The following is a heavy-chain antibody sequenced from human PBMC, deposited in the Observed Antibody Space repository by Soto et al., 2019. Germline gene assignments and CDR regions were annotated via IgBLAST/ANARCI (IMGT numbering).Heavy chain of an antibody. Sequence: PGGSLRLSCAASGFTFSNAWMSWVRQAPGKGLEWVGRVKSKAAGGTIDYAAPVQGRSTISREDSKNTLYLQMNSLKTEDTDVDYCVGPHGNNYQNNFYFSYDAFEIWGQGTTVTVSS. CDR3: VGPHGNNYQNNFYFSYDAFEI. V-gene: IGHV3-15*01. CDR2: VKSKAAGGTI. D-gene: IGHD4-4*01. CDR1: GFTFSNAW. J-gene: IGHJ3*02.